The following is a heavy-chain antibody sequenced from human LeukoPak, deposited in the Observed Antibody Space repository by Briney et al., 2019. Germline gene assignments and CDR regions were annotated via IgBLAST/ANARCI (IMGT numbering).Heavy chain of an antibody. CDR2: ISYDGSNK. J-gene: IGHJ4*02. V-gene: IGHV3-30*18. CDR1: GFTFSSYG. D-gene: IGHD3-22*01. CDR3: AKEEVLDYYDSSGYYPLYYFDY. Sequence: PGGSLRLSCAASGFTFSSYGMHWVRQAPGKGLEWVAVISYDGSNKYCADSVKGRFTISRDNSKNTLYLQMNSLRAEDTAVYYCAKEEVLDYYDSSGYYPLYYFDYWGQGTLVTVSS.